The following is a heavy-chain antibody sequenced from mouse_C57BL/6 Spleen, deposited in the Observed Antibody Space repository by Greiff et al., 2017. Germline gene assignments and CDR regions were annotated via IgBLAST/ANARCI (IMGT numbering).Heavy chain of an antibody. J-gene: IGHJ4*01. Sequence: QVQLQQSGADLAKPGASVPLSCKASGYTFTSYWMHWVKQRPGQGLEWIGYINPSSGYTKYNQKFKDKATLTAAKSSSTAYMQLSSLTYEDSAVYYCARTYDYDRDAMDYWGQGTSVTVSS. CDR1: GYTFTSYW. D-gene: IGHD2-4*01. CDR3: ARTYDYDRDAMDY. V-gene: IGHV1-7*01. CDR2: INPSSGYT.